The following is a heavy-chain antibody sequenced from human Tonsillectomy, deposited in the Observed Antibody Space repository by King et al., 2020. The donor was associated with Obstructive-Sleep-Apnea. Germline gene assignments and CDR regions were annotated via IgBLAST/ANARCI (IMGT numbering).Heavy chain of an antibody. J-gene: IGHJ4*02. CDR3: VKGTSAARYFFDD. CDR1: GFTFSTCP. Sequence: VQLVESGGGLVRPGGSLRLSCSGSGFTFSTCPMHWVRQAPGKGLEDVSGISSNGGTTYYADSVKDRFTISRDNSKNTLALQMNSLRPDDTAVYYCVKGTSAARYFFDDWGQGTLVTVSS. CDR2: ISSNGGTT. D-gene: IGHD6-6*01. V-gene: IGHV3-64D*06.